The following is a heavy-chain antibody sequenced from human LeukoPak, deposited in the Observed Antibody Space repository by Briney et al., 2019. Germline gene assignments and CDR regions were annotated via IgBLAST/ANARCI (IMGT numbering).Heavy chain of an antibody. D-gene: IGHD3-22*01. CDR2: INPRDGGT. V-gene: IGHV1-46*02. CDR1: GYSFNNYY. CDR3: ARGPLLGYDTNDSGFDI. J-gene: IGHJ3*02. Sequence: ASVKVSCKASGYSFNNYYVHCVRQAPGQGLECVGVINPRDGGTISAQKLQDRVALTRDTSTSTVYLEVSSLKSDDTAVYYCARGPLLGYDTNDSGFDIWGQGTLVIVSS.